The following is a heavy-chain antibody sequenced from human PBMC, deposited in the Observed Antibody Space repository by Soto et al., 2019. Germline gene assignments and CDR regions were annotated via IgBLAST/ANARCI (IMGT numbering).Heavy chain of an antibody. V-gene: IGHV4-59*08. J-gene: IGHJ5*02. CDR2: IYYSGST. D-gene: IGHD2-2*01. CDR3: ARQPTEGAAAMPYNWFDP. Sequence: SETLALTCTVCGGSVRSYDCSWIRQQTGKGLEWIGYIYYSGSTNYNPPLKSRVTISVDTSKNQFSLRLSSVTAADTAVYYCARQPTEGAAAMPYNWFDPWGQGTLVLVSP. CDR1: GGSVRSYD.